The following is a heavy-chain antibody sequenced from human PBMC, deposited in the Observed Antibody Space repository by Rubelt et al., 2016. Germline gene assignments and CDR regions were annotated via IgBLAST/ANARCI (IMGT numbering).Heavy chain of an antibody. CDR2: IDPSDSYT. CDR1: GYSFTSYW. V-gene: IGHV5-10-1*03. J-gene: IGHJ4*02. CDR3: AIYDFWSGYYLDY. D-gene: IGHD3-3*01. Sequence: EVQLVQSGAEVKKPGESLRISCKGSGYSFTSYWISWVRQMPGKGLEWMGRIDPSDSYTNYSPSFPGHVTIAADKSISTAYLQWSSLKASDTAMYYCAIYDFWSGYYLDYWGQGTLVTVSS.